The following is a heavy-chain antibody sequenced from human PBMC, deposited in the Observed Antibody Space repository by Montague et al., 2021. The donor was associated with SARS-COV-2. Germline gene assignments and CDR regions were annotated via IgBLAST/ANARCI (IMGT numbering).Heavy chain of an antibody. D-gene: IGHD5-12*01. CDR2: INHSGST. CDR1: GGSFSGYY. CDR3: AREVGRGYSGYEGEY. V-gene: IGHV4-34*01. Sequence: SETLSLTCAVYGGSFSGYYWSWIRQPPGKGLEWIGEINHSGSTNYNPSLKCRVTITVDTSKNQFSLKLSFVTAADTAVYYCAREVGRGYSGYEGEYWGQGTLVTVSS. J-gene: IGHJ4*02.